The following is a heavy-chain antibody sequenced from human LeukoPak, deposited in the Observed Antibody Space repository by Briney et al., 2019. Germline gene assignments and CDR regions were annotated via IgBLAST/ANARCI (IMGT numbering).Heavy chain of an antibody. V-gene: IGHV4-38-2*02. Sequence: SETLSLTCTVSGYSISSGYYWGWIRQPPGRGLEWIGSIYHSGSTYYNPSLKSRVTISVDTSKNQFSLKLSSVTAADTAVYYCARLYSGSYIYWGQGTLVTVSS. J-gene: IGHJ4*02. CDR1: GYSISSGYY. D-gene: IGHD1-26*01. CDR3: ARLYSGSYIY. CDR2: IYHSGST.